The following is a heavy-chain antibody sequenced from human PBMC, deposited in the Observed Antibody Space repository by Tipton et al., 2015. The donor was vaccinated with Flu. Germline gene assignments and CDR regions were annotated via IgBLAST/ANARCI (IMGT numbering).Heavy chain of an antibody. CDR3: AKVLFGWVES. J-gene: IGHJ5*01. D-gene: IGHD3-16*01. V-gene: IGHV4-39*07. CDR2: IYYTGYP. CDR1: GGSISSSSHY. Sequence: LTCTVSGGSISSSSHYWGWIRQAPGRGLEWVGSIYYTGYPYYNSSLKSRLAMSIDTSKKQFSLRLSSVTAADTAVYYCAKVLFGWVESWAQGTLVTVSS.